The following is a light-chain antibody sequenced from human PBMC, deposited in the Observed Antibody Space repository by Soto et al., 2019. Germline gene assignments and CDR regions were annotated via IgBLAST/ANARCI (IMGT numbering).Light chain of an antibody. CDR1: QSVRSN. J-gene: IGKJ2*01. Sequence: EILMTQSPATLSVSPGERATLSCRASQSVRSNLAWYQQKPGQTPRLLIYGASARATGIPARFSGSGSGTEFTLNISSLQSEDFAVYYCQQYNDWPPYTFGQGTKLEIK. CDR2: GAS. CDR3: QQYNDWPPYT. V-gene: IGKV3-15*01.